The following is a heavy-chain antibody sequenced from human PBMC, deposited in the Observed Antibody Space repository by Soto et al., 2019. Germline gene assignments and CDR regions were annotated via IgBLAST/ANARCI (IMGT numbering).Heavy chain of an antibody. CDR3: ARGDYNEEPFDY. Sequence: EVQLVESGRGLVKPGGSLRLSCAASGFTFSAYSMNWVRQVPGKGLEWVSSLSSSSYYIYYADSLKGRFTISRDNAKNSLFLQMNSLRAEDTAVYYCARGDYNEEPFDYWGQGTPVTVSS. V-gene: IGHV3-21*02. CDR1: GFTFSAYS. CDR2: LSSSSYYI. J-gene: IGHJ4*02. D-gene: IGHD1-20*01.